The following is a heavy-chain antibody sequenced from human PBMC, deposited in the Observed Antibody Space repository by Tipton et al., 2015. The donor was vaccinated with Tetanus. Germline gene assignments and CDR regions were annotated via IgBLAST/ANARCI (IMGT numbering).Heavy chain of an antibody. CDR1: GYNFSHHS. CDR3: ARRRSAVLSGSYHWYFDL. CDR2: VDPRDSQT. J-gene: IGHJ2*01. V-gene: IGHV5-51*01. D-gene: IGHD3-3*01. Sequence: QSGAEVRKPGESLKISCQGSGYNFSHHSIGWVRQMPGRGLEWMGIVDPRDSQTTYGPSFQGQVTISADRSISTAYVQWSSLKTSDTGIYYCARRRSAVLSGSYHWYFDLWGRGTPVTVSS.